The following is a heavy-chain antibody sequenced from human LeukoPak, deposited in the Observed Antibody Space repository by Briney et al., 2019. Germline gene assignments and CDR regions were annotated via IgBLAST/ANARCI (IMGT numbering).Heavy chain of an antibody. V-gene: IGHV6-1*01. CDR2: TYYRSKWYN. CDR1: GDSFSSNSAA. D-gene: IGHD6-13*01. Sequence: SQTLSLTCAISGDSFSSNSAAWNWIRQSPSRGLEWLGRTYYRSKWYNDYAVSVKSRITINPDASKNQFSLQLNSVTPEDTAVYYCARKQQSRWVSGMDVWGQGTTVTVSS. CDR3: ARKQQSRWVSGMDV. J-gene: IGHJ6*02.